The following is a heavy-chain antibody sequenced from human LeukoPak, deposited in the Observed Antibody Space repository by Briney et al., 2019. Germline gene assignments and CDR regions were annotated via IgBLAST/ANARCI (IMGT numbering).Heavy chain of an antibody. CDR1: GYTFTGYK. Sequence: ASVKVSCKASGYTFTGYKIHWVRQAPGQGLKWMGWINPNGGVTNYPQKFQGRVTLTRDTSITTAYMDLSRLTSDDTAVYYCVRDVHNWNDDYWGQGTLVTVSS. CDR3: VRDVHNWNDDY. V-gene: IGHV1-2*02. CDR2: INPNGGVT. D-gene: IGHD1-1*01. J-gene: IGHJ4*02.